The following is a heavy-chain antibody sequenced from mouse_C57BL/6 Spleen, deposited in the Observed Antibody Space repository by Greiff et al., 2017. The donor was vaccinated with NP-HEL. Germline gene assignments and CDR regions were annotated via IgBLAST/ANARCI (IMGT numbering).Heavy chain of an antibody. CDR3: TRVFYYDYDRSFAY. V-gene: IGHV5-9-1*02. D-gene: IGHD2-4*01. CDR2: ISSGGDYI. J-gene: IGHJ3*01. CDR1: GFTFSSYA. Sequence: EVKVVESGEGLVKPGGSLKLSCAASGFTFSSYAMSWVRQTPEKRLEWVAYISSGGDYIYYADTVKGRFTISRDNARNTLYLQMSSLKSEDTAMYYCTRVFYYDYDRSFAYWGQGTLVTVSA.